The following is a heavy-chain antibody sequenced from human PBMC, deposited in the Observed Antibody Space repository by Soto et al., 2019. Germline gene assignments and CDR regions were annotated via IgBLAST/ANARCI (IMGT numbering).Heavy chain of an antibody. D-gene: IGHD2-21*02. V-gene: IGHV4-4*02. CDR2: IHHSGST. J-gene: IGHJ4*02. CDR3: ESQRYCDDDCYLFDY. CDR1: GCSITSTNW. Sequence: QVQLLESGPGLVKPSGTLSLTCDVSGCSITSTNWWTWVRQPPGKGLEWVGEIHHSGSTNYTPSLKSRMMILVDKSKNQFSLKMSSGTAADTAVYYCESQRYCDDDCYLFDYWGQGTLVTVSS.